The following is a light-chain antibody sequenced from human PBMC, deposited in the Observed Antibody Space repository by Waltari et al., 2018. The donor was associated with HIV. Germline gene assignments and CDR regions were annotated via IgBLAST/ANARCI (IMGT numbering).Light chain of an antibody. CDR3: QSGDNKLTSVF. Sequence: SSELTQPPSVSVSPGQPVRLTCSGDALPTQSTSWYQQKPGQPPVLVMYKDTQRSSGTPERFSGSSSGTTVTLTITAVRAEDEAYYYCQSGDNKLTSVFFGGGTRLTVL. V-gene: IGLV3-25*03. CDR2: KDT. CDR1: ALPTQS. J-gene: IGLJ2*01.